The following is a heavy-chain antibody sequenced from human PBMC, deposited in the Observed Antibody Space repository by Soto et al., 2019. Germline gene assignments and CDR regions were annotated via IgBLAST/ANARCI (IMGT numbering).Heavy chain of an antibody. CDR2: IWFDGSDK. CDR1: GFTFSSYG. Sequence: GGSLRLSCAASGFTFSSYGMHWFRQATGKGLEWVALIWFDGSDKYYADSVKGRFTISRDNSKNTLYLQMNSLRADDTAVYYCAMLYGSSTTYESLSALEICEQASMVPASS. J-gene: IGHJ3*02. D-gene: IGHD2-2*01. CDR3: AMLYGSSTTYESLSALEI. V-gene: IGHV3-33*01.